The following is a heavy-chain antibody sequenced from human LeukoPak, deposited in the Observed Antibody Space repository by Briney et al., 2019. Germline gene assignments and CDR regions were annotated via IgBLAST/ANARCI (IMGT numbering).Heavy chain of an antibody. V-gene: IGHV3-48*03. CDR1: GFTLSSYE. Sequence: GGSLRLSCAASGFTLSSYEMNWVRQAPGKGLEWVSYISSSGSTIYYADSVKGRFTISRDNAKNSLYLQMNSLRAEDTAVYYCARDDYGDFDYWGQGTLVTVSS. J-gene: IGHJ4*02. D-gene: IGHD4-17*01. CDR2: ISSSGSTI. CDR3: ARDDYGDFDY.